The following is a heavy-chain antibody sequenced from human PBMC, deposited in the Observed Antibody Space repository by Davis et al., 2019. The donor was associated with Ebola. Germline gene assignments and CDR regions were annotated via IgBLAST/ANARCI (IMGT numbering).Heavy chain of an antibody. CDR1: GFTFSSYG. CDR3: ARERIQLWLQIDY. J-gene: IGHJ4*02. Sequence: GESLKISCAASGFTFSSYGMHWVRQAPGKGLEWVAVISYDGSNKYYADSVKGRFTISRDNSKNTLYLQMNSLRAEDTAVYYCARERIQLWLQIDYWGQGTLVTVSS. CDR2: ISYDGSNK. V-gene: IGHV3-30*03. D-gene: IGHD5-18*01.